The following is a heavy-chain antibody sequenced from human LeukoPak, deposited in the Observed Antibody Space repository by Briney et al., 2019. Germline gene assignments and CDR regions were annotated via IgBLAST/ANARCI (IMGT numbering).Heavy chain of an antibody. CDR2: IYYSGST. CDR3: ARGRVSSSSWYSTYYYYFYMDV. D-gene: IGHD6-13*01. J-gene: IGHJ6*03. Sequence: PSETLSLTCTVSDDSITIYYWTWIRQPPGKGLEWIGYIYYSGSTNYNPSLNSRVTISRDTSKNHFSLELSSVTAADTAVYFCARGRVSSSSWYSTYYYYFYMDVWGKGTTVTVSS. V-gene: IGHV4-59*01. CDR1: DDSITIYY.